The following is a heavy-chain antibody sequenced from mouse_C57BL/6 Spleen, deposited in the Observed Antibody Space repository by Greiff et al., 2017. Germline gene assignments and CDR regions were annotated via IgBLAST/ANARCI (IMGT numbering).Heavy chain of an antibody. Sequence: EVQLQQSGPELVKPGASVKIPCKASGYTFTDYNMDWVKQSHGKSLEWIGDINPNNGGTIYNQKFKGKATWTVDKSSSTAYMELRSLTSEDTAVYYCARDYYYDSSYWYFDDWGKGTTVTVSS. V-gene: IGHV1-18*01. CDR2: INPNNGGT. CDR3: ARDYYYDSSYWYFDD. CDR1: GYTFTDYN. D-gene: IGHD1-1*01. J-gene: IGHJ1*03.